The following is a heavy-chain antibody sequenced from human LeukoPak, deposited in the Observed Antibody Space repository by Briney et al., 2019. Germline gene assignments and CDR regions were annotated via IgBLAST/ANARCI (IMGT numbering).Heavy chain of an antibody. CDR1: GFTFSNYA. J-gene: IGHJ2*01. V-gene: IGHV3-23*01. D-gene: IGHD3-10*01. CDR2: INEIGSGT. Sequence: GGSLRLSCAASGFTFSNYAMTWVRQAPGKGLEWVSLINEIGSGTYSADSVKGRFTISRDNSKNTLYLQMNSLGAEDTAIYYCAKDAITMVRGVPDWYFDLWGRGTLVTVSS. CDR3: AKDAITMVRGVPDWYFDL.